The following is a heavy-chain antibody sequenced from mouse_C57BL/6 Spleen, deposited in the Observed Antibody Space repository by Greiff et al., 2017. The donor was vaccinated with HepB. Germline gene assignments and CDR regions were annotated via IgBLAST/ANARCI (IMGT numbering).Heavy chain of an antibody. D-gene: IGHD2-2*01. Sequence: EVKLMESGGGLVKPGGSLKLSCAASGFTFSSYAMSWVRQTPEKRLEWVATISDGGSYTYYPDNVKGRFTISRDNAKNNRYLQMSHLKSEDTAMYYCARRSMVTTGVFAYWGQGTLVTVSA. V-gene: IGHV5-4*03. CDR2: ISDGGSYT. CDR3: ARRSMVTTGVFAY. CDR1: GFTFSSYA. J-gene: IGHJ3*01.